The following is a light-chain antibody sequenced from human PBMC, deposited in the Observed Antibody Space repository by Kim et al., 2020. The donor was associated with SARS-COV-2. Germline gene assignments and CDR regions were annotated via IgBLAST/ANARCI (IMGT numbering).Light chain of an antibody. CDR1: KVGNKY. J-gene: IGLJ3*02. CDR2: YDT. Sequence: SYELTQPPSASVSPGQTASITCSGDKVGNKYVSWYQQKPGQSPVLVVYYDTKRPSGVPERFSGSSSGNTATLTISGTQAMDEGDYYCQAWDSYTVVFGGGTQLTFL. CDR3: QAWDSYTVV. V-gene: IGLV3-1*01.